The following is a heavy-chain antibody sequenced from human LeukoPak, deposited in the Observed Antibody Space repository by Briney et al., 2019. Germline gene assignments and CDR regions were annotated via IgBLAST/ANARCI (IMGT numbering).Heavy chain of an antibody. D-gene: IGHD6-13*01. CDR1: GFTFTSSA. V-gene: IGHV1-58*01. J-gene: IGHJ3*02. Sequence: GTSVKVSCKASGFTFTSSAVQWVRQARGQRLEWIGWIVVGSDNTNYAQKFQDRVTFTRDMSTSTAYMDPSSLRSEDTAVYYCAAERLASSSWYFAFDIWGQGTMVTVSS. CDR3: AAERLASSSWYFAFDI. CDR2: IVVGSDNT.